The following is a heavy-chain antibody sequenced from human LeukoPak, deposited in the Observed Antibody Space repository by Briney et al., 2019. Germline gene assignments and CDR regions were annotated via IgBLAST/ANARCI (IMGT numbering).Heavy chain of an antibody. J-gene: IGHJ5*02. CDR1: GGSISSYY. V-gene: IGHV4-59*01. CDR2: IYYSGST. Sequence: SETLSLTCTVSGGSISSYYWSWIRQPPGKGLEWIGYIYYSGSTNYNPSLKSRVTIPVDTSKNQFSLKLSSVTAADTAVYYCARGGKEGIAAAGQRGFDPWGQGTLVTVSS. D-gene: IGHD6-13*01. CDR3: ARGGKEGIAAAGQRGFDP.